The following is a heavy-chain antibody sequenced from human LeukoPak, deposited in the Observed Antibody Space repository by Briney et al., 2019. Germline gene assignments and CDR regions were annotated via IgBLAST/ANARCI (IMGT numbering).Heavy chain of an antibody. J-gene: IGHJ4*02. CDR1: GGSHSGYY. V-gene: IGHV4-59*12. CDR2: IYSSGTT. D-gene: IGHD1-1*01. Sequence: SSETLSLTCSVSGGSHSGYYWSWIRQTPGKGLEWIGYIYSSGTTNYNRALQSRVTISLDTAKNQFSLSVTSVTAADTAMYFCARRISSWNVYIDKWGQGIQVTVSS. CDR3: ARRISSWNVYIDK.